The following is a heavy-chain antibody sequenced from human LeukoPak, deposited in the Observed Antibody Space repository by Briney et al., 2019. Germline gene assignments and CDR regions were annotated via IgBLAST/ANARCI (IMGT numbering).Heavy chain of an antibody. CDR3: AKLRVAGSNLDALDI. D-gene: IGHD6-19*01. CDR1: GFTFDDYA. CDR2: ISWNSYNI. V-gene: IGHV3-9*03. J-gene: IGHJ3*02. Sequence: GGSLRLSCAASGFTFDDYAMHWVRQTPGKGLEWVSSISWNSYNIDYADSEKGRFTISRDNAKNSLYLQMNSLRAEDMALYYCAKLRVAGSNLDALDIWGQGTLVTVSS.